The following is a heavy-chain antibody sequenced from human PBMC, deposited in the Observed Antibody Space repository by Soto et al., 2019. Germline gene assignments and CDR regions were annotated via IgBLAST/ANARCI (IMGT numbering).Heavy chain of an antibody. CDR2: INHSGST. J-gene: IGHJ6*02. D-gene: IGHD2-8*02. V-gene: IGHV4-34*01. Sequence: PSETLSLPCAVYGGSFSGYYWSWIRQPPGKGLEWIGEINHSGSTNYNPSLKSRVTISVDTSKNQFSLKLSSVTAADTAVYYCARGRVVYAIYYYYYGMDVWGQGTTVTVSS. CDR1: GGSFSGYY. CDR3: ARGRVVYAIYYYYYGMDV.